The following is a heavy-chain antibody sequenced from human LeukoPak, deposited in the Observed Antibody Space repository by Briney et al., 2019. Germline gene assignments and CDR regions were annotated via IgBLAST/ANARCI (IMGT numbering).Heavy chain of an antibody. Sequence: PGRSLRLSCAASAFTFSGYAMHWVRQAPGKGRGWVAVISYDGTNKYYADSVKGRFTISRDNSKNTLYLQMNSLRAEDTAIYYCARGEGLLGYCSGGSCYPFDYWGQGTLVTVSS. CDR2: ISYDGTNK. CDR3: ARGEGLLGYCSGGSCYPFDY. D-gene: IGHD2-15*01. V-gene: IGHV3-30*04. J-gene: IGHJ4*02. CDR1: AFTFSGYA.